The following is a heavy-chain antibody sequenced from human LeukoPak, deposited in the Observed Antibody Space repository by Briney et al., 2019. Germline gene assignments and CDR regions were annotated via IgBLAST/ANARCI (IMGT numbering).Heavy chain of an antibody. V-gene: IGHV1-69*13. Sequence: ASVKVSCKASGNSISNYAVSWVRQAPGQGFEWMGGIIPIFGTADYAQKFQGRVTITADQSTSTTYMALSSPKSEDTATYYCTTRACHAGGCSSSFYYYYGLHFWGQGTTVSVSS. CDR3: TTRACHAGGCSSSFYYYYGLHF. CDR2: IIPIFGTA. CDR1: GNSISNYA. J-gene: IGHJ6*02. D-gene: IGHD3-16*01.